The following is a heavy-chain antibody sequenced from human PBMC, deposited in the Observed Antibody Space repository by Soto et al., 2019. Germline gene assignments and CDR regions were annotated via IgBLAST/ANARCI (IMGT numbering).Heavy chain of an antibody. D-gene: IGHD6-13*01. CDR3: AKDIKPRSIAAAGTDN. V-gene: IGHV3-23*01. J-gene: IGHJ4*02. Sequence: GGSLRLSCAASGFTFSSYAMSWVRQAPGKGLEWVSAISGSGGSTYYADSVKGRFTISRDNSKNTLYLQMNSQRAEDTAVYYCAKDIKPRSIAAAGTDNWGQGTLVTVSS. CDR2: ISGSGGST. CDR1: GFTFSSYA.